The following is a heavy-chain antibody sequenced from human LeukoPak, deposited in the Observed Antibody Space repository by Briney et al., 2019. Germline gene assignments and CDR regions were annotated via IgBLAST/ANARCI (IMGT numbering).Heavy chain of an antibody. CDR2: ISGSGGST. Sequence: PGGSLRLSCAASGFTFSSYAMSWVRQAPGKGLEWVSAISGSGGSTYYADSVKGRFTISRDNSKNTLYLQMNSLRAEDTAVYYCVKDVVAATASFDYWGQGTLVTVSS. D-gene: IGHD2-15*01. J-gene: IGHJ4*02. CDR1: GFTFSSYA. CDR3: VKDVVAATASFDY. V-gene: IGHV3-23*01.